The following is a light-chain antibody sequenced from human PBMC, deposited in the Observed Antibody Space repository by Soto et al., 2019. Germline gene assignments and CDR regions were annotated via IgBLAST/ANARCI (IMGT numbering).Light chain of an antibody. CDR2: GAS. V-gene: IGKV3-15*01. Sequence: EIVMTQSPASLSVSPGDGATLSCRASQSVASNVAWYQQKPGQGPRLLIHGASTRAVGVPARFSGSGSGTDFSLTIHSLQSEDFVVSYCQQYHNWPPQYTFGQGTKLQI. CDR1: QSVASN. J-gene: IGKJ2*01. CDR3: QQYHNWPPQYT.